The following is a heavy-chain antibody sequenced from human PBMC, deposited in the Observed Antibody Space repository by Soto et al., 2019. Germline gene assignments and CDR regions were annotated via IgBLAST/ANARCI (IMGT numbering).Heavy chain of an antibody. CDR1: GFTFNSYA. J-gene: IGHJ5*02. CDR3: AKGLNIPFDP. Sequence: EVQLLESGGGLVQPGGSLRLSCAASGFTFNSYAMSWVRQAPGKGLEWVSSISGNGGDTYYADSVKGRFNVSRDNSKNTLYLQMNSVRAEDTAIYYCAKGLNIPFDPWGQGTLVTVSS. V-gene: IGHV3-23*01. D-gene: IGHD2-21*01. CDR2: ISGNGGDT.